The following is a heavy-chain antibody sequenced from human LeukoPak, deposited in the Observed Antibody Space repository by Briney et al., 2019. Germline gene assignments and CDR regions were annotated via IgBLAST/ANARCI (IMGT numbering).Heavy chain of an antibody. Sequence: PGGSLRLSCAASGFTFTSYAMSWVRQAPGEGLEWVSSISGSGAGTNYADSVKGRFTISRDNSKNTMCLQMNSLRAEDTAVFYCAKGGREMATTYFDYWGQGTLVTVSS. CDR2: ISGSGAGT. CDR1: GFTFTSYA. CDR3: AKGGREMATTYFDY. J-gene: IGHJ4*02. D-gene: IGHD5-24*01. V-gene: IGHV3-23*01.